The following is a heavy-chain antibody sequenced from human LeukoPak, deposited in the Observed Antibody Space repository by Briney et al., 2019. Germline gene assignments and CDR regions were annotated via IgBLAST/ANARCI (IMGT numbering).Heavy chain of an antibody. CDR2: ISWNSGSI. CDR1: GFTFDDYA. D-gene: IGHD2-15*01. V-gene: IGHV3-9*01. J-gene: IGHJ4*02. Sequence: PGGSLRLSCAASGFTFDDYAMHWVRQAPGKGLEWVSGISWNSGSIGYADSVKGRFTISRDNAKSSLYLQMNSLRAEDTALYYCAKDVVAALRTPSFDYWGQGTLVTVSS. CDR3: AKDVVAALRTPSFDY.